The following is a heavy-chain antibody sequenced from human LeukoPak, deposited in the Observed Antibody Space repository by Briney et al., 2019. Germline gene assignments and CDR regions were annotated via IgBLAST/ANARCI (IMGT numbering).Heavy chain of an antibody. Sequence: PSETLSLTCNVSGGTISSYFWTWIRQPAGKGLEWIGRIHASGTTNYNSSLKSRVSMSVDTSKNQFSLKLTSVTAADTAVYFCARDGADVYGRAFDYWGQGTLVSVSS. J-gene: IGHJ4*02. CDR3: ARDGADVYGRAFDY. CDR1: GGTISSYF. V-gene: IGHV4-4*07. D-gene: IGHD3-10*01. CDR2: IHASGTT.